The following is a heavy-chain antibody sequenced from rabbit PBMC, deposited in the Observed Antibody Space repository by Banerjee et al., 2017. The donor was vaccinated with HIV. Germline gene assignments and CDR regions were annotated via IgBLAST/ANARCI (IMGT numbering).Heavy chain of an antibody. V-gene: IGHV1S40*01. CDR2: IYGGSSGST. Sequence: QSLEESGGDLVKPGASLTLTCTASGFSFSSSYYMCWVRQAPGKGLEWIACIYGGSSGSTYYASWAKGRFTISKTSSTTVTLQVTSLTAADTATYFCASASSGCCPCYGMDLWGPGTLVTVS. CDR1: GFSFSSSYY. D-gene: IGHD1-1*01. CDR3: ASASSGCCPCYGMDL. J-gene: IGHJ6*01.